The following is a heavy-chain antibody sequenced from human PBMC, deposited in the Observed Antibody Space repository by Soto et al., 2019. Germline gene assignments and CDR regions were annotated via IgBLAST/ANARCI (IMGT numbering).Heavy chain of an antibody. J-gene: IGHJ6*02. Sequence: PGGSLRLSCAASGFTFSSYSMNWVRQAPGKGLEWVSSISSSSSYIYYADSVKGRFTISRDNAKNSLYLQMNSLRAEDTAVYYCAREGAKGATRFSRYGMDVWGQGTTVTVSS. CDR3: AREGAKGATRFSRYGMDV. V-gene: IGHV3-21*01. CDR2: ISSSSSYI. D-gene: IGHD1-26*01. CDR1: GFTFSSYS.